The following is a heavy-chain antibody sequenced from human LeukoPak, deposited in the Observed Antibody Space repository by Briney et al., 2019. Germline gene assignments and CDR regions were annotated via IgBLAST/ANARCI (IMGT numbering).Heavy chain of an antibody. CDR2: ISSSSSYI. V-gene: IGHV3-21*01. CDR1: GFTFSSYS. Sequence: PGGTLRRSCAASGFTFSSYSMNWVRQAPGNGLEWVSTISSSSSYIDYADSVKGRLTISRDNAKNSMYLQSNSLRAEDTAVYYCATVEMATSWPYYYYMDVWGKGTTVTVSS. J-gene: IGHJ6*03. D-gene: IGHD5-24*01. CDR3: ATVEMATSWPYYYYMDV.